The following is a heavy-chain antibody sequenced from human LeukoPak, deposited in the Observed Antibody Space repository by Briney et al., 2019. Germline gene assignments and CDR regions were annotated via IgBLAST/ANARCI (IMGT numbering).Heavy chain of an antibody. D-gene: IGHD3-3*01. J-gene: IGHJ4*02. CDR2: IYYSGST. CDR3: ARISRCGVVNAC. Sequence: SETLSLTCTVSGGSINSSNYYCGWIRQPPGKGLEWIGSIYYSGSTYYNPSLQSRVTISVDTSKNQFGLELSSVTAADRVVYYGARISRCGVVNACWGRETLATVSS. V-gene: IGHV4-39*01. CDR1: GGSINSSNYY.